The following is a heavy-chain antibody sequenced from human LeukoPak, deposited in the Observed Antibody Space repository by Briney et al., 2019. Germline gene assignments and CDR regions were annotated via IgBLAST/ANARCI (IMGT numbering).Heavy chain of an antibody. Sequence: SQTLSLTCTVSGGSISTYYWSWIRQPPGKGLEWIGYIYYSGSTNYNPSLRSRVSIPVDMSKNQFSLKLSSVTATDTAVYYCARGQGIAALNWFDPWGQGTLVTVSS. CDR3: ARGQGIAALNWFDP. V-gene: IGHV4-59*01. CDR1: GGSISTYY. CDR2: IYYSGST. J-gene: IGHJ5*02. D-gene: IGHD6-6*01.